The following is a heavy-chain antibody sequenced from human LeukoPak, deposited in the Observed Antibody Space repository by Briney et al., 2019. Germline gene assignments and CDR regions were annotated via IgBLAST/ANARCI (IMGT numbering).Heavy chain of an antibody. CDR2: IYPGDSDT. CDR3: ARPSSWYSSSSPQYFQH. V-gene: IGHV5-51*01. D-gene: IGHD6-13*01. CDR1: GYSFTSYW. J-gene: IGHJ1*01. Sequence: GESLKISCKGSGYSFTSYWIGWVRQMPGKGLEWMGMIYPGDSDTRYSPPFQGQVTISADKSISTAYLQWSSLKASDTAMYYCARPSSWYSSSSPQYFQHWGQGTLVTVSS.